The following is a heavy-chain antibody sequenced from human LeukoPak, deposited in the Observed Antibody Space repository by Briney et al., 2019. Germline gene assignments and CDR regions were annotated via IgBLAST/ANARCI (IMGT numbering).Heavy chain of an antibody. D-gene: IGHD3-10*01. V-gene: IGHV3-43D*03. CDR2: ITWDGGSI. Sequence: GGSLRLSCAASGFTFDDYAMHWVRQAPGKGLEWVSLITWDGGSINYEASVKGRFTMSRDNSRDSLYLQMNSLRVEDTAMYYCAKDSGYHGSGSHNFFAKWGQGTLVTVSS. CDR3: AKDSGYHGSGSHNFFAK. CDR1: GFTFDDYA. J-gene: IGHJ4*02.